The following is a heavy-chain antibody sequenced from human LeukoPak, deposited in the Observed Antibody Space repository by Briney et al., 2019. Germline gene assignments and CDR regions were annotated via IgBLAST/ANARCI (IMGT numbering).Heavy chain of an antibody. CDR2: LNWNGHRT. D-gene: IGHD3-10*01. J-gene: IGHJ6*03. CDR1: GFSLGDYG. Sequence: GGSLRLSCAASGFSLGDYGMSWVRQVPGKGLEWVSGLNWNGHRTGYADSVKGRFTISRDNAKNSLYLRMNSLRAEDTALYYCAREIPHLWFGDYYYYYMDVWGKGTTVTVSS. V-gene: IGHV3-20*04. CDR3: AREIPHLWFGDYYYYYMDV.